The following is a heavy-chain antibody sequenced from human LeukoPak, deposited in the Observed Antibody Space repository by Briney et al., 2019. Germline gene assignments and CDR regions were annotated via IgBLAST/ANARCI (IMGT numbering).Heavy chain of an antibody. J-gene: IGHJ4*02. CDR1: GFTFHDFA. CDR3: AKDRGSRNVILTGRPRASMDFDH. V-gene: IGHV3-21*01. CDR2: ISSSSSYI. D-gene: IGHD3-9*01. Sequence: PGSSLRLSCAASGFTFHDFAMHWVRQAPGKGLEWVSSISSSSSYIYYADSVEGRFTISRDNSKNTLYLQINSLRTEDTAVYYCAKDRGSRNVILTGRPRASMDFDHWGQGTLVTVSS.